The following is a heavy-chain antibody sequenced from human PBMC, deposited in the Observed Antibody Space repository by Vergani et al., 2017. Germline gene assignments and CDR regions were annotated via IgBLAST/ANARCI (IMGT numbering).Heavy chain of an antibody. Sequence: QVQLVQSGAEVKKPGASVKVSCKASGYTFTSYGISWVRQAPGQGLEWMGWISAYNGNTNYAQKLQGRVTMTTDTSTSTAYMELSSLRSEDTAVYYCARDSSIAVAGTFFSYWGQGTLVTVSS. CDR3: ARDSSIAVAGTFFSY. CDR2: ISAYNGNT. CDR1: GYTFTSYG. V-gene: IGHV1-18*01. J-gene: IGHJ4*02. D-gene: IGHD6-19*01.